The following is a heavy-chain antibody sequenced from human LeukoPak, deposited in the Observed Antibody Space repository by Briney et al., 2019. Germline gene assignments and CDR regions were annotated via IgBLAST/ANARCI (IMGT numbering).Heavy chain of an antibody. CDR3: ARTREQQLVRGGLDS. V-gene: IGHV3-30*03. CDR2: MSYDGSNK. D-gene: IGHD6-13*01. CDR1: GFTLSDYV. Sequence: GGSLRLSCAASGFTLSDYVIHWVRQAPGKGLEWVAVMSYDGSNKYYADSAKGRFTISRDSPKNTLYLQMNSLRAEDTAVYYCARTREQQLVRGGLDSWGQGTLVTVSS. J-gene: IGHJ4*02.